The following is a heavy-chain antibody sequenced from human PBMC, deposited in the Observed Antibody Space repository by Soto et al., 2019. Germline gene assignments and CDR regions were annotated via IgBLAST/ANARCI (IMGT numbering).Heavy chain of an antibody. CDR2: IKSKHDGETT. CDR3: TTYPWDSSTWDAVDL. D-gene: IGHD6-13*01. V-gene: IGHV3-15*07. J-gene: IGHJ3*01. CDR1: GFTFSNSW. Sequence: EVQLVESGGGLVKPGGSLRLSCAASGFTFSNSWFNWVSQSPGKGLGWVGRIKSKHDGETTDYAAPVKGRFTISRDDSKNTLYLQMNSLKTEDTAVYYCTTYPWDSSTWDAVDLWGEGTMVIVSS.